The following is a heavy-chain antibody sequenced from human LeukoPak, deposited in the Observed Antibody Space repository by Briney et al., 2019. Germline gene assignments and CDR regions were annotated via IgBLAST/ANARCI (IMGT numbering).Heavy chain of an antibody. CDR1: GGSISSGSYY. V-gene: IGHV4-61*02. D-gene: IGHD3-22*01. CDR2: IYTSGST. Sequence: SQTLSLTCTVSGGSISSGSYYRSWIRQPAGKGLEWIGRIYTSGSTNYNPSLKSRVTISVDTSKNQFSLKLSSVTAADTAVYYCARSPMAYYYDSSGYPAVNWFDPWGQGTLVTVSS. J-gene: IGHJ5*02. CDR3: ARSPMAYYYDSSGYPAVNWFDP.